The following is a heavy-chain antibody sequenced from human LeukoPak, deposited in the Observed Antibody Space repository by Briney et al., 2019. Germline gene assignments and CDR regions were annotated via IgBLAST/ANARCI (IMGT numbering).Heavy chain of an antibody. V-gene: IGHV3-48*03. Sequence: PGGSLRLSCAASGFTFSSYEMNWVRQAPGKGLEWVSYISSSGSTIYYADSVKGRFTISRDNAKNSLYLQMNSLRAEDTAVYYCAGARYCSSTSCYVYYYYYYGMDVWGQGTTVTVSS. D-gene: IGHD2-2*01. CDR1: GFTFSSYE. J-gene: IGHJ6*02. CDR2: ISSSGSTI. CDR3: AGARYCSSTSCYVYYYYYYGMDV.